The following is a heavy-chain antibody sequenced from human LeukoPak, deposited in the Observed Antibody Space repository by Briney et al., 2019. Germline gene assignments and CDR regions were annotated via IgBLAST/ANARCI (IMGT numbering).Heavy chain of an antibody. CDR2: ISYDGSNK. V-gene: IGHV3-30*18. CDR3: AKASLTYGMDV. Sequence: GGSLSLSCAASGFTFSSYGMHWVRQAPGKGLEWVAVISYDGSNKYYADSVKGRFTISRDNSKNTLYLQMNSLRAEDTAVYYCAKASLTYGMDVWGQGTTVTVSS. CDR1: GFTFSSYG. J-gene: IGHJ6*02.